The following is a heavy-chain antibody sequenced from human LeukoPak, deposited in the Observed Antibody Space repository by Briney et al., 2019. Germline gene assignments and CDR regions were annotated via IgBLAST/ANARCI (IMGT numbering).Heavy chain of an antibody. D-gene: IGHD3-22*01. CDR1: GGSISSYS. J-gene: IGHJ4*02. CDR3: ARGGRSYSYYYDSSGYYPFDY. Sequence: PSETLSLTCTVSGGSISSYSWSWIRQPPGKGLEWIGYIYYSGSTNYNPSLKSRVTISVDTSKNQFSLKLSSVTAADTAVYYCARGGRSYSYYYDSSGYYPFDYWGQGTLVTVSS. CDR2: IYYSGST. V-gene: IGHV4-59*01.